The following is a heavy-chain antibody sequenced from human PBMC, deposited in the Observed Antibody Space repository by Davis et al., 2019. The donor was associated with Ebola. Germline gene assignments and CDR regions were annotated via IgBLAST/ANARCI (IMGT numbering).Heavy chain of an antibody. CDR3: ARVVSYGDYFDY. J-gene: IGHJ4*02. CDR1: GGSISSGGYS. V-gene: IGHV4-30-4*07. CDR2: TYYSGST. Sequence: SETLSLTCAVSGGSISSGGYSWSWIRQPPGKGLEWIGYTYYSGSTHYNPSLKSRVTISGDTSRNQFSLKLSSVTAADTAVYYCARVVSYGDYFDYWGLGMLVTVSS. D-gene: IGHD5-18*01.